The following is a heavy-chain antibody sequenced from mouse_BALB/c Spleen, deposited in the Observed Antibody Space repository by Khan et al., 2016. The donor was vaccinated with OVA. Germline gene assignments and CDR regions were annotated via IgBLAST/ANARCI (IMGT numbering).Heavy chain of an antibody. D-gene: IGHD2-1*01. V-gene: IGHV1-7*01. CDR1: GYTFTSYW. J-gene: IGHJ2*01. CDR3: ASHYGSYFDY. Sequence: QIQLVQSGAELAKPGASVKMSCKASGYTFTSYWMHWIKQRPGQGLEWIGYINPTSGYTDYNQKFKDKATLTADKSSSTAYMQLSSLTSDDSAVYYCASHYGSYFDYWGQGTTLTVSS. CDR2: INPTSGYT.